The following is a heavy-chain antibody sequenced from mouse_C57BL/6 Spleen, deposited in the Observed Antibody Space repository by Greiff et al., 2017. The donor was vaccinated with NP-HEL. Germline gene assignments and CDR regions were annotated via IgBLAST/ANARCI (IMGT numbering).Heavy chain of an antibody. D-gene: IGHD1-1*01. V-gene: IGHV7-3*01. Sequence: EVMLVESGGGLVQPGGSLSLSCAASGFTFTDYYMSWVRQPPGKALEWLGFIRNKANGYTTEYSASVKGRFTISRDNSQSILYLQMNALRAEDSATYYCARYKGGSSYDFDYWGQGTTLTVSS. CDR2: IRNKANGYTT. CDR1: GFTFTDYY. J-gene: IGHJ2*01. CDR3: ARYKGGSSYDFDY.